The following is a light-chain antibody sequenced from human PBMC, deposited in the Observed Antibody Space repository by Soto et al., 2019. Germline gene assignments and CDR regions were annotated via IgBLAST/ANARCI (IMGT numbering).Light chain of an antibody. V-gene: IGLV1-47*01. Sequence: QSVLTQPPSASGTPGQRVTISCSGSSSNIGSNYVYWYQQLPGTAHKLLIYRNNQRPSGVPDRFSGSKSGTSASLAISGLRSEDEADYYCAAWDDSLSVVFGGGTKVTVL. CDR2: RNN. CDR1: SSNIGSNY. J-gene: IGLJ2*01. CDR3: AAWDDSLSVV.